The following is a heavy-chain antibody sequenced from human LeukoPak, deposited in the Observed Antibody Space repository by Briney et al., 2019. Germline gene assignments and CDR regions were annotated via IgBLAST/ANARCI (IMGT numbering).Heavy chain of an antibody. CDR2: IWYDGSNK. CDR3: ARDRGYSYGFFDY. J-gene: IGHJ4*02. Sequence: GRSLRLSCAASGFTFSSYGMHWVRQAPGKGLEWVAVIWYDGSNKYYADSVKGRFTISRDNSKNTLYLQMNSLRAEDTAVYYCARDRGYSYGFFDYWGQGTLVTVSS. D-gene: IGHD5-18*01. V-gene: IGHV3-33*01. CDR1: GFTFSSYG.